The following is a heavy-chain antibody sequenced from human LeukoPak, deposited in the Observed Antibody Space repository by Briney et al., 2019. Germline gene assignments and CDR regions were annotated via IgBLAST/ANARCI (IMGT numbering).Heavy chain of an antibody. V-gene: IGHV3-21*01. CDR2: ISSSSRSYI. CDR1: GFTFSYYS. Sequence: TGGSLRLSCAASGFTFSYYSMNWVRQAPGKGLEWVSSISSSSRSYIYYADSVKGRFTISRDNAKNSLYLQMNSLRAADTAVYYCAREVQLERLGFGKEGSALDYWGQGTLVTVSS. D-gene: IGHD1-1*01. CDR3: AREVQLERLGFGKEGSALDY. J-gene: IGHJ4*02.